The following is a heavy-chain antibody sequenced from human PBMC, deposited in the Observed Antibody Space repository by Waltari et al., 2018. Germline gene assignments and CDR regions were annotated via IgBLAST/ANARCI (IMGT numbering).Heavy chain of an antibody. CDR3: AKGGEHTKGVDY. D-gene: IGHD3-16*01. Sequence: EVQLLESGGGLVQPGGSLRLSCADSGFTFSSYAMSWVRPAPGKGLEWVSAISGSGGSTYYADSVKGRFTISRDNSKNTLYLQMNSLRAEDTAVYYCAKGGEHTKGVDYWGQGTLVTVSS. J-gene: IGHJ4*02. V-gene: IGHV3-23*01. CDR1: GFTFSSYA. CDR2: ISGSGGST.